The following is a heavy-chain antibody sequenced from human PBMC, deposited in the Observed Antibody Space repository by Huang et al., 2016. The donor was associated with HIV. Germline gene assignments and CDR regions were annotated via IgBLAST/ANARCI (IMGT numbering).Heavy chain of an antibody. V-gene: IGHV1-8*01. CDR3: ATLPPVNYGRSGGRVRDY. D-gene: IGHD2-15*01. CDR1: GYTFSNYD. CDR2: MNPSRGNT. Sequence: QVQLVQSGAEVKKPGASVTVSRKPSGYTFSNYDINWGGQAPGQGLEWMGGMNPSRGNTGYARKCQGRVTMTRSTSISTAYMELSRLRFEDTAVYYCATLPPVNYGRSGGRVRDYWGQGSLVTVSS. J-gene: IGHJ4*02.